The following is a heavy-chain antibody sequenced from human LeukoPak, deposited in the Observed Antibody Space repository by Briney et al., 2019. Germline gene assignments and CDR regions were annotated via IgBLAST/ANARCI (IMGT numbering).Heavy chain of an antibody. CDR3: ARGGNRFGGFYFDY. Sequence: SETLSLTCTVSADSLSSGGHFWAWIRQFPGKGLESIGFIHHSGRSRHNPSLKDRVAISVDTSRKQFALKLSSVTAADTAMYYGARGGNRFGGFYFDYWGQGIQVIVSS. CDR2: IHHSGRS. V-gene: IGHV4-31*03. J-gene: IGHJ4*02. D-gene: IGHD4-23*01. CDR1: ADSLSSGGHF.